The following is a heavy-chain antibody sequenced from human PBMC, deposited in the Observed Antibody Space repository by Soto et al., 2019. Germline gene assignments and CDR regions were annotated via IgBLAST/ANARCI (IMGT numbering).Heavy chain of an antibody. CDR1: EFTFSGRS. CDR3: ARGWFGPDV. V-gene: IGHV3-74*01. CDR2: IDKVGTDS. J-gene: IGHJ6*03. Sequence: EVQLVESGGGLVQPGGSLRLSCAASEFTFSGRSVHWVRQAPGKGLVWVSGIDKVGTDSTYADSVKGRFTSSRDNAKNTVYLQMHRLSVEATAVYYCARGWFGPDVWGKGTTVTVSS. D-gene: IGHD3-10*01.